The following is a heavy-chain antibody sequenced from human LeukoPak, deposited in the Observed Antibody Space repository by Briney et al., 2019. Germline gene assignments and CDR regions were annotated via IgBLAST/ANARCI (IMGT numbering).Heavy chain of an antibody. CDR1: GYTFTGYY. CDR2: ISAYNGNT. V-gene: IGHV1-18*04. Sequence: ASVKVSCKASGYTFTGYYMHWVRQAPGQGLEWMGWISAYNGNTNYAQKLQGRATMTTDTSTSTAYMELRSLRSDDTAVYYCARDILTTFDYWGQGTLVTVSS. CDR3: ARDILTTFDY. J-gene: IGHJ4*02. D-gene: IGHD3-9*01.